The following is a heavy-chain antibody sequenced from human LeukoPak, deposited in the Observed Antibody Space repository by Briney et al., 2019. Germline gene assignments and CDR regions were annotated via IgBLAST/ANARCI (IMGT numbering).Heavy chain of an antibody. CDR1: GGSISSSSYY. CDR3: ARDYMAVADY. V-gene: IGHV4-39*02. D-gene: IGHD6-19*01. CDR2: IYYSGST. J-gene: IGHJ4*02. Sequence: PSETLSLTCTVSGGSISSSSYYWGWIRQPPGKGLEWIGSIYYSGSTYYNPSLKSRVTISVDTSKNQFSLKLSSVTAADTAVYYCARDYMAVADYWGQGTLVTVSS.